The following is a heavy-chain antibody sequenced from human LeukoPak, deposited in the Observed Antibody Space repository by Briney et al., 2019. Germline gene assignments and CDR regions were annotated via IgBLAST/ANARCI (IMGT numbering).Heavy chain of an antibody. J-gene: IGHJ5*02. CDR1: GYTFTGYY. V-gene: IGHV1-2*02. D-gene: IGHD3-10*02. CDR3: ARDRFPHTCSRNWFDP. Sequence: AASVKVSCKASGYTFTGYYMHWVRQAPGQGLEWMGWINPNSGGTNYAQKFQGRVTMTRDTSISTAYMELSRLRSDDTAVYYCARDRFPHTCSRNWFDPWGQGTLVTVSS. CDR2: INPNSGGT.